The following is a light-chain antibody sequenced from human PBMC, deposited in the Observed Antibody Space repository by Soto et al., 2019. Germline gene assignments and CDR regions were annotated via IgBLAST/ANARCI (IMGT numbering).Light chain of an antibody. CDR2: GAS. V-gene: IGKV1-12*01. CDR1: QGISSW. CDR3: QKANNFPWT. J-gene: IGKJ1*01. Sequence: DIQLTQSPSSLSASVGDSVTITCRASQGISSWLAWYQQKPGKAPKLLIYGASSLQSGVPSRFSGSGSGTHYTLTISSLQPEDSATYYCQKANNFPWTFGQGTKVDIK.